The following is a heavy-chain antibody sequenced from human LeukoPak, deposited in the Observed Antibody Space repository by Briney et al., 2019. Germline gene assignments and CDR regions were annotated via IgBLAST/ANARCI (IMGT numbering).Heavy chain of an antibody. CDR2: IYYSGST. V-gene: IGHV4-39*07. Sequence: SETLSLTCTVSGGSISSSSYYWGWIRQPPGKGLEWIGSIYYSGSTYYNPSLKSRVTISVDTSKNQFSLKLSSVTAADTAVYYCATGEQQLVLGTFQHWGQGTLVTVSS. CDR1: GGSISSSSYY. J-gene: IGHJ1*01. CDR3: ATGEQQLVLGTFQH. D-gene: IGHD6-13*01.